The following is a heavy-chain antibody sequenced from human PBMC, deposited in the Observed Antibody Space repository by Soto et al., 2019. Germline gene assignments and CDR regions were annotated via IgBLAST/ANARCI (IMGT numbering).Heavy chain of an antibody. CDR3: ASGDGYGDAFDI. Sequence: ASVKVSCTASGYTFTSYGISWVRQAPGQGLEWMGWISAYNGNTNYAQKLQGRVTMTTDTSTSTAYMELRSLRSNDTAVYYCASGDGYGDAFDIWGQGTMVTVSS. V-gene: IGHV1-18*01. CDR1: GYTFTSYG. D-gene: IGHD5-12*01. J-gene: IGHJ3*02. CDR2: ISAYNGNT.